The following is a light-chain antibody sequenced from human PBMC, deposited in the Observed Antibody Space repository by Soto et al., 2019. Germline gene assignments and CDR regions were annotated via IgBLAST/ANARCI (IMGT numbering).Light chain of an antibody. V-gene: IGKV1-39*01. CDR2: AAS. CDR3: QQSFTTVRT. Sequence: DIQMTQSPATLSASVGDRVTITCRAGQSIGNALNWYQQKPGRAPKLLIHAASSLQSGVPSRFSGSGSGTEFTLTISSLQPDDLATYYCQQSFTTVRTFGQGTKLDIK. CDR1: QSIGNA. J-gene: IGKJ2*01.